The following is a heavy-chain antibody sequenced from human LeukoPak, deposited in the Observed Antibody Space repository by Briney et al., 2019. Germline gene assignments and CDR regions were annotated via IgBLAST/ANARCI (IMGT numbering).Heavy chain of an antibody. J-gene: IGHJ4*02. CDR2: IYYSGTS. Sequence: PSQTLSLTCTVSGGSISSGGYYWSWIRQHPGKGLEWIGHIYYSGTSFYNPSLTSRVTISVDTSKNQFSLKLTSVNDADTAVYYCARIERSSYSLGFDYWGQGTQVTVSS. CDR3: ARIERSSYSLGFDY. CDR1: GGSISSGGYY. D-gene: IGHD6-6*01. V-gene: IGHV4-31*03.